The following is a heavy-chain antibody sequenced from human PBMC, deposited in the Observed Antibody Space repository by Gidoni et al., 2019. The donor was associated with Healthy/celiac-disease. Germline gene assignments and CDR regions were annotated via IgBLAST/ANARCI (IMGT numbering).Heavy chain of an antibody. CDR1: GFTFSSYA. J-gene: IGHJ5*02. V-gene: IGHV3-30-3*01. CDR3: ARNYYGSGSSWFDP. D-gene: IGHD3-10*01. Sequence: QVQLVESGGGVVQPGRSLRLSCAALGFTFSSYAMHWVCQAPGKGLEWVAVISYDGSNKYYADYVKGRFTISRDNSKNTLDLQMNSLRAEDTAVYYCARNYYGSGSSWFDPWGQGTLVTVSS. CDR2: ISYDGSNK.